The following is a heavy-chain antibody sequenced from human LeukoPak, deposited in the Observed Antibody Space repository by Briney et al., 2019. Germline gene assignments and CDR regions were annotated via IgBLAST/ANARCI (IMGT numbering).Heavy chain of an antibody. V-gene: IGHV4-39*01. Sequence: PSETLSLTCTVSGGSISSGSYYWSWIRQPPGKGLEWIGSIYFSGGTYYNASLKSRVTISVDTSKNQFSLKLSSVTAADTAVYYCARTGLRYFDPNRIDWFDPWGQGTLVTVSS. D-gene: IGHD3-9*01. CDR3: ARTGLRYFDPNRIDWFDP. CDR2: IYFSGGT. J-gene: IGHJ5*02. CDR1: GGSISSGSYY.